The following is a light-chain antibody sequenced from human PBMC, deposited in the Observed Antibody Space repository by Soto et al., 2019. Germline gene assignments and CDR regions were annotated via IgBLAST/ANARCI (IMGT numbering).Light chain of an antibody. CDR1: QSVRFNY. CDR3: QDYGNSRT. J-gene: IGKJ1*01. V-gene: IGKV3-20*01. Sequence: EIVLTQSPGTLSLSPGERATLSCRASQSVRFNYLAWFQQKPGQGPRLLIHDASNRATGIPDRFSGSGSGTDFTLTISGLEPEDFAVYYCQDYGNSRTFGRGTTVEVK. CDR2: DAS.